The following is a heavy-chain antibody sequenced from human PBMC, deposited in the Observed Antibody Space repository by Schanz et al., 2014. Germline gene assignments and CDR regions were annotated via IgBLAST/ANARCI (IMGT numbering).Heavy chain of an antibody. J-gene: IGHJ6*03. CDR3: ARADIGARTHDYYYYFIDV. Sequence: EVLLLESGGRVERPGGSLRLSCAASGFIFDDYGMSWVRQVPGKGLEWVSGINWNGGDTSYADSVKGRFTISRDNAKNSLYLQMNSLRAEDTAVYYCARADIGARTHDYYYYFIDVWGIGTTVTVSS. CDR1: GFIFDDYG. D-gene: IGHD6-6*01. V-gene: IGHV3-20*04. CDR2: INWNGGDT.